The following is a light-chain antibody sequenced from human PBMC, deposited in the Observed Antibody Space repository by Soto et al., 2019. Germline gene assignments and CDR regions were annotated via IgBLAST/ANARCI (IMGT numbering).Light chain of an antibody. V-gene: IGLV2-14*03. J-gene: IGLJ2*01. CDR3: SSYTSSTLGLV. Sequence: QSVLTQPASVSGSPGQSITISCTGTSSDVGGYNYVSWYQQQPGKAPKLMIYYVSNRPSGVSNRFPGSKSGNTASLTISGLQAEDEADYYCSSYTSSTLGLVFGGGTKLTVL. CDR1: SSDVGGYNY. CDR2: YVS.